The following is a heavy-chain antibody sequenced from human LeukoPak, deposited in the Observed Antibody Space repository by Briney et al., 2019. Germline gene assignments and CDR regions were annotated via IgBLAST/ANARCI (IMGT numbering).Heavy chain of an antibody. CDR3: ARHFPDYCSGGSCYGFDS. J-gene: IGHJ4*02. D-gene: IGHD2-15*01. CDR1: GYSFTSYW. CDR2: IFPGDSET. V-gene: IGHV5-51*01. Sequence: GESLKISCKGPGYSFTSYWIAWVRQMPGKGLEWMGIIFPGDSETRYSPSFQGQVSISVDKSISTAYLQWSSLKASDTAMYYRARHFPDYCSGGSCYGFDSWGQGTLVTVSS.